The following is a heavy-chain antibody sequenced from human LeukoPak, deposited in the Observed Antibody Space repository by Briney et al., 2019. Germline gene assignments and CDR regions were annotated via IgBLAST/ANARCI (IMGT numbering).Heavy chain of an antibody. CDR1: GYTFTSYG. Sequence: ASVKVSCKASGYTFTSYGISWVRQAPGQGLEWMGWISAYNGNRNYAQDYQGRVTLTTDTSTSTAYMELRSLRSDDTAVYYCARDWGRFLQWISQPLDYWGQGTLITVAS. V-gene: IGHV1-18*01. CDR3: ARDWGRFLQWISQPLDY. J-gene: IGHJ4*02. D-gene: IGHD3-3*01. CDR2: ISAYNGNR.